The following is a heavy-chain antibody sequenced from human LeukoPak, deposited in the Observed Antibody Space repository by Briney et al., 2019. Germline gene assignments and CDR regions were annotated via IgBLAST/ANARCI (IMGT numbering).Heavy chain of an antibody. D-gene: IGHD3/OR15-3a*01. V-gene: IGHV5-51*01. CDR2: IYPGDSVT. CDR1: GFSFTTYW. Sequence: GESLKISCQTSGFSFTTYWIGWVRQVPGEGLGWMGIIYPGDSVTRYSPSFEGQMTISADKSIRTAYLQWNHLKTSDTAVYYCARHFGPPSPGVQHWRQGTPVIVSS. CDR3: ARHFGPPSPGVQH. J-gene: IGHJ1*01.